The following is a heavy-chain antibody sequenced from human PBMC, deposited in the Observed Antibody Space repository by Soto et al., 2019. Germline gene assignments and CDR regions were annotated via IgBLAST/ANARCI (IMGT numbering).Heavy chain of an antibody. J-gene: IGHJ5*02. V-gene: IGHV4-39*01. Sequence: SETLSLTCTVSGGSISSSNYFWGWIRQPPGKGLEWIGSIYYSGSTYYNPSLKIRVTVSVDTSKNLFSLKLSSVTAADTAVYYCARHPSNFWFDPWGQGTLVTVS. CDR3: ARHPSNFWFDP. D-gene: IGHD4-4*01. CDR2: IYYSGST. CDR1: GGSISSSNYF.